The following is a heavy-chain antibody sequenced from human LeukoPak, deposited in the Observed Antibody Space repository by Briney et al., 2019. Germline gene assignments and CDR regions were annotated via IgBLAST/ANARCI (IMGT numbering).Heavy chain of an antibody. CDR2: IYYSGSS. CDR1: GASFSVYY. CDR3: ARARASGYYGAVDY. Sequence: SETLSLTCAVSGASFSVYYWSWIRQPPGKGLEWIGYIYYSGSSNYNPSLKSRVTISVDTSKNQFSLKLSSVTAADTAVYYCARARASGYYGAVDYWGQGTLVTVSS. D-gene: IGHD3-22*01. J-gene: IGHJ4*02. V-gene: IGHV4-59*01.